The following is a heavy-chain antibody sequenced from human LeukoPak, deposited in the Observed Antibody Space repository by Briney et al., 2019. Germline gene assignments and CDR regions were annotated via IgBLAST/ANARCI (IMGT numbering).Heavy chain of an antibody. D-gene: IGHD3-16*01. CDR1: GGTFSSYA. J-gene: IGHJ6*03. CDR2: IIPIFGTA. V-gene: IGHV1-69*06. Sequence: ASVKVSCKASGGTFSSYAISWVRQAPGQGLEWMGGIIPIFGTANYAQKFQGRVTITADKSTSTAYMELSSLRSEDTAVYYCARATALSLRGYYYYMDVWGKGTTVTVSS. CDR3: ARATALSLRGYYYYMDV.